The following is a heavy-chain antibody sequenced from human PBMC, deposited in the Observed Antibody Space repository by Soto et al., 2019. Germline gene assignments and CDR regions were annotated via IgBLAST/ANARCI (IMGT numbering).Heavy chain of an antibody. J-gene: IGHJ6*02. CDR3: ARDGGDYGGGRPFQDCSSYYGMDV. CDR1: GFTFSSYS. D-gene: IGHD4-17*01. CDR2: TSSSSSDI. Sequence: EVQLVESGGGLVKPGGSLRLSCAASGFTFSSYSMNWVRQAPGKGLEWVSSTSSSSSDIYYADSVKGRFTISRDNAKNALYLHMNSQTAEATAVYYCARDGGDYGGGRPFQDCSSYYGMDVWGQGTKVTVSS. V-gene: IGHV3-21*01.